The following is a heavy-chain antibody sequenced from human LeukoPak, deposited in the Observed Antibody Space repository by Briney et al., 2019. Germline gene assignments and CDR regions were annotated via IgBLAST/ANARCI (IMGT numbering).Heavy chain of an antibody. CDR2: INPNSGGT. Sequence: ASVKVSCKASGYTFTGYYMHWVRQAPGQGLEWMGRINPNSGGTNYAQKFQGRVTMTRDTSISTAYMELSRLRSDDTAVYYCASTVTTYYYYYYMDVWVKGTTVTVSS. J-gene: IGHJ6*03. CDR1: GYTFTGYY. D-gene: IGHD4-17*01. V-gene: IGHV1-2*06. CDR3: ASTVTTYYYYYYMDV.